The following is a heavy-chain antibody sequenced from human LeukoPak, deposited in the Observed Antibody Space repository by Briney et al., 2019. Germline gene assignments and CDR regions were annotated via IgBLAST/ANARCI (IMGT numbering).Heavy chain of an antibody. J-gene: IGHJ4*02. CDR3: AKDPGTNRSWGARQRGYFDY. V-gene: IGHV3-23*01. CDR1: GFTFSSYA. CDR2: ISGSGGST. Sequence: PGGSLRLSCAASGFTFSSYAMSWVRQAPGKGLEWVSAISGSGGSTYYADSVKGRFTISRDNSKNTLYLQMNSLRAEDTAVYYCAKDPGTNRSWGARQRGYFDYWGQGTLVTVSS. D-gene: IGHD6-13*01.